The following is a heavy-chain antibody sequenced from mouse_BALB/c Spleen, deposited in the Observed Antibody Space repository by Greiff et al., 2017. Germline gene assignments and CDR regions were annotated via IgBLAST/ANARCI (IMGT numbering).Heavy chain of an antibody. Sequence: QVQLQQSGAELAKPGASVKMSCKASGYTFTSYWMHWVKQRPGQGLEWIGYINPSTGYTEYNQKFKDKATLTADKSSSTAYMQLSSLTSEDSAVYYCARSPDGYYVYFDVWGAGTTVTVSS. V-gene: IGHV1-7*01. J-gene: IGHJ1*01. D-gene: IGHD2-3*01. CDR2: INPSTGYT. CDR1: GYTFTSYW. CDR3: ARSPDGYYVYFDV.